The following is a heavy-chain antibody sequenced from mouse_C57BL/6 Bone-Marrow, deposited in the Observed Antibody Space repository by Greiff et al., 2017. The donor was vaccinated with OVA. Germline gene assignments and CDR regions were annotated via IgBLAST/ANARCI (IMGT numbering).Heavy chain of an antibody. V-gene: IGHV1-80*01. CDR1: GYAFSSYW. CDR2: IYPGAGDT. J-gene: IGHJ3*01. D-gene: IGHD1-1*01. Sequence: VQLQQSGAELVKPGASVKISCKASGYAFSSYWMNWVKQRPGKGLEWIGQIYPGAGDTNYNGKFKGKATLTADKSSSTAYMQLSSLTSEDSAVYVCARAYYYGSSYFAYWGQGTLVTVSA. CDR3: ARAYYYGSSYFAY.